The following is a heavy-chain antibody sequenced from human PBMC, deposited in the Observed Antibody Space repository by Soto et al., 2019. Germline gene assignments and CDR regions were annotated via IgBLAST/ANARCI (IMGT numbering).Heavy chain of an antibody. CDR3: AREVWVAGLLVGSGGFQH. Sequence: GGSLRLSCSASGFTFSDYYMSWIRQAPGKGLEWISYIDSSGSIIYYADSVKGRFTISRDNAKNSLYLQMNSLRAEDTAVYYCAREVWVAGLLVGSGGFQHWGQGTLVTVSS. CDR2: IDSSGSII. V-gene: IGHV3-11*01. D-gene: IGHD6-19*01. J-gene: IGHJ1*01. CDR1: GFTFSDYY.